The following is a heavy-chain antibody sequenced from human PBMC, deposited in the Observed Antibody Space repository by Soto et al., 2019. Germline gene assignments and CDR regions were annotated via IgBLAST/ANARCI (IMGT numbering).Heavy chain of an antibody. D-gene: IGHD3-16*01. V-gene: IGHV3-30*18. CDR3: AQWGTTGGLDV. J-gene: IGHJ4*02. Sequence: QVQLVESGGGVVQPGTSLRLSCVGSGFTFRSYVIHWVRQAPGKGLEWVALTSSDGSNNFYGDSVKGRFTISRHNSRNIVELQMDRLRLEDTALYYCAQWGTTGGLDVWGQGTLVSVSS. CDR1: GFTFRSYV. CDR2: TSSDGSNN.